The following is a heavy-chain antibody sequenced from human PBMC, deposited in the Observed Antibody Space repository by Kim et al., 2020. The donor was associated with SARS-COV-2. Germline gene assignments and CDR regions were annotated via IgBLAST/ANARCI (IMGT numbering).Heavy chain of an antibody. CDR2: ISGSGGST. CDR1: GFTFSSYA. D-gene: IGHD2-2*01. Sequence: GGSLRLFCAASGFTFSSYAMSWVRQAPGKGLEWVSAISGSGGSTYYADSVKGRFTISRDNSKNTLYLQMNSLRAEDTAVYYCAKSTIVVVPAALSLPAYFDYWGQGTLVTVSS. J-gene: IGHJ4*02. CDR3: AKSTIVVVPAALSLPAYFDY. V-gene: IGHV3-23*01.